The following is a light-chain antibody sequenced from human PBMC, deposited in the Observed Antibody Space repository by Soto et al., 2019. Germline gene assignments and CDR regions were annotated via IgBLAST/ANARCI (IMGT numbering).Light chain of an antibody. CDR3: QKYSSVIT. J-gene: IGKJ1*01. V-gene: IGKV1-27*01. CDR2: AAS. Sequence: DIQMTQSPSSLSASVGDRVTITCRASQGISNFLAWYQQKPGKVPKLLISAASTLQSGVPSRFSGSGSGTDFTLTITSLQPEDVATYYCQKYSSVITFGQGTKVEMK. CDR1: QGISNF.